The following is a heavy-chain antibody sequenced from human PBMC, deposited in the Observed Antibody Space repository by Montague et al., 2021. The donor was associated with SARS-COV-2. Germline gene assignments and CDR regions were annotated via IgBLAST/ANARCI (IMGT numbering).Heavy chain of an antibody. CDR3: AAYIIGAGGRGS. CDR2: TYDDRPI. J-gene: IGHJ1*01. D-gene: IGHD2/OR15-2a*01. V-gene: IGHV4-31*03. Sequence: TLSLTCSVSGASIRGAYHWSWIRQHPGKDLEWIGHTYDDRPIYYNPSLRGRASISLDTSENRFSLTLTSMTAANTALYYCAAYIIGAGGRGSWGQGALVTVSS. CDR1: GASIRGAYH.